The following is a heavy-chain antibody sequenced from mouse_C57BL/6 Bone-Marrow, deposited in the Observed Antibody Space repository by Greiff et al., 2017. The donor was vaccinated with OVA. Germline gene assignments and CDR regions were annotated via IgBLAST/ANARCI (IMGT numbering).Heavy chain of an antibody. D-gene: IGHD1-1*01. J-gene: IGHJ4*01. V-gene: IGHV1-59*01. Sequence: VQLQQPGAELVRPGTSVKLSCKASGYTFTSYWMHWVKQRPGQGLEWIGVIDPSDSYTNYNQKFKGKATLTVDTSSSTAYMQLSSLTSEDSAVYYCASPFYYGSSLYAMDYWGQGTSVTVSS. CDR3: ASPFYYGSSLYAMDY. CDR1: GYTFTSYW. CDR2: IDPSDSYT.